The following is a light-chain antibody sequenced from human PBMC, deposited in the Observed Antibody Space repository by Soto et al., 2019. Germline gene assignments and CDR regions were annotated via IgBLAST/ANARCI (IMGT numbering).Light chain of an antibody. CDR3: QQRTNWPPIT. V-gene: IGKV3-11*01. CDR1: QSVSSS. CDR2: DAS. J-gene: IGKJ5*01. Sequence: EIVLTQSPATLSLSPGERATLSCRASQSVSSSLAWYQQKPGQAPRLLIYDASNRATDIPARFSGSGSGTDFTLTISSLEPEDFAVYYCQQRTNWPPITFGQGTRLESK.